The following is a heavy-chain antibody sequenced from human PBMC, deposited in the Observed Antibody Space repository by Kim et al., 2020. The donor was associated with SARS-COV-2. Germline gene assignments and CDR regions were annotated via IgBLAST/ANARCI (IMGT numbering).Heavy chain of an antibody. CDR3: SRDRVQAGMDV. V-gene: IGHV4-59*01. CDR2: IYYSGST. Sequence: SETLSLTCTVSGGSISSYYWSWIRQPPGKGLEWIGYIYYSGSTNYNPSLKSRVTISVDTSKNQFSLKLSSVPAADTAVYYCSRDRVQAGMDVWGQGTTVT. CDR1: GGSISSYY. J-gene: IGHJ6*02. D-gene: IGHD3-10*01.